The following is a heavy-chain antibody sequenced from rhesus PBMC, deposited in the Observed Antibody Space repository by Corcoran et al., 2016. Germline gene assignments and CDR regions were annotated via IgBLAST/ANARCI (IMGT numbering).Heavy chain of an antibody. CDR2: IYGSGGGT. Sequence: QVQLQESGPGLVKPSETLSLTCAVSGGSISDDYYWSWIRQPPGKGLEWIGYIYGSGGGTNYNPSLQNRVTISIDTSKNQFSLKLSSVTAADTAVYYCARAGQWVQGFDYWGQGVLVTVSS. V-gene: IGHV4-106*01. CDR3: ARAGQWVQGFDY. CDR1: GGSISDDYY. J-gene: IGHJ4*01. D-gene: IGHD5-24*01.